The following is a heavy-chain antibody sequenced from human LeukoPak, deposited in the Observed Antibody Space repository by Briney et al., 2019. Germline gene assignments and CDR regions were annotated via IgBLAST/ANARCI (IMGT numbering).Heavy chain of an antibody. J-gene: IGHJ4*02. CDR1: GFTFSSYA. Sequence: GRSLRLSCAAFGFTFSSYAMHWVRQAPGKGLEWVAVISYDGSNKYYADSVKGRFTISRDNSKNTLYLQMNSLRAEDTAVYYCARDRGSHDALVDYWGQGTLVIVSS. V-gene: IGHV3-30*04. CDR3: ARDRGSHDALVDY. CDR2: ISYDGSNK. D-gene: IGHD1-26*01.